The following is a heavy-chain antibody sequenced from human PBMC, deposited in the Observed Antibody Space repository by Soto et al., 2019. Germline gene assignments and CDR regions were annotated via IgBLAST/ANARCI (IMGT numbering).Heavy chain of an antibody. Sequence: QVQLVESGGGVVQPGRSLRLSCATSGFTFSSYGMHWVRQAPGKGLEWVAVIWYDGSNKYYTDSVNGRFTISRDNSQKPLYLQMNNLRVEDTAGYYCASEDTSSWVPGIYYDMDVWGQGTAVTVSS. CDR2: IWYDGSNK. D-gene: IGHD6-13*01. CDR3: ASEDTSSWVPGIYYDMDV. V-gene: IGHV3-33*01. CDR1: GFTFSSYG. J-gene: IGHJ6*02.